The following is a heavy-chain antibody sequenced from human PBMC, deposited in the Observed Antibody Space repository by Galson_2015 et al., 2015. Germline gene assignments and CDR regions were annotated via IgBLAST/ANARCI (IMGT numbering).Heavy chain of an antibody. CDR2: ISYDGSNK. D-gene: IGHD6-19*01. Sequence: SLRLSCAASGFTFSSYAMHWVRQAPGKGLEWVAVISYDGSNKYYADSVKGRFTISRDNSKNTLYLQMNSLRAEDTAVYYCARDAAGPGGYCDYWGQGTLVTVSS. V-gene: IGHV3-30-3*01. CDR1: GFTFSSYA. CDR3: ARDAAGPGGYCDY. J-gene: IGHJ4*02.